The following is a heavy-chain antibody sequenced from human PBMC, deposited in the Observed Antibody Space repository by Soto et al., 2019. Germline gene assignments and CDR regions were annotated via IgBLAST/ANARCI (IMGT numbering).Heavy chain of an antibody. J-gene: IGHJ4*02. CDR1: GFTFSSYA. CDR3: AKDHNFTPMLLDY. V-gene: IGHV3-23*01. CDR2: ISGSGGST. Sequence: EVQLLESGGGLVQPGGSPRLSCAASGFTFSSYAMSWVRQAPGKGLEWVSAISGSGGSTYYADSVKGRFTISRDSSKNTLYLQMNSLRAEDTAVYYCAKDHNFTPMLLDYWGQGTLVTVSS. D-gene: IGHD3-10*02.